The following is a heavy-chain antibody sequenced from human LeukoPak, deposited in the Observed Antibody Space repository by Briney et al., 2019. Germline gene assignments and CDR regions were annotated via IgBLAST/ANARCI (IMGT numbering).Heavy chain of an antibody. CDR2: INPNSGDT. D-gene: IGHD3-16*01. Sequence: ASVKVSCKASGYTFSGHYMHWVRRAPGQGLEWMGWINPNSGDTNYAQNFQGRITMTTDTSLSTAYMELSRLRSDDTAVYYCARVIWGAVAFDIWGQGTMVIVSS. CDR1: GYTFSGHY. CDR3: ARVIWGAVAFDI. V-gene: IGHV1-2*02. J-gene: IGHJ3*02.